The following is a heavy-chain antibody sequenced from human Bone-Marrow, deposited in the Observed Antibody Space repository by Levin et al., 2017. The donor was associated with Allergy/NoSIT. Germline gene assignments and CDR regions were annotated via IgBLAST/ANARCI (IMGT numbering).Heavy chain of an antibody. Sequence: KTGGSLRLSCAAAGFSFSNAWMNWVRQAPGKGLEWVGRIKQTRGGGATDYAATVKGRFIVSRDDSYNRLYLQMDGLKTEDTAVYYCATGFATSGHDGFWGQGTQVIVSS. D-gene: IGHD3-3*01. CDR3: ATGFATSGHDGF. J-gene: IGHJ4*02. CDR1: GFSFSNAW. CDR2: IKQTRGGGAT. V-gene: IGHV3-15*07.